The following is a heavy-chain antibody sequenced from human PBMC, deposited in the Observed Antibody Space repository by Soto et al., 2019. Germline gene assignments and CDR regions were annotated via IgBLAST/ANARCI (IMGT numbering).Heavy chain of an antibody. CDR3: AKDLQNLRYGDYDEFDY. CDR1: GFTFSSYG. J-gene: IGHJ4*02. CDR2: ISYDGSNK. Sequence: QVQLVESGGGVVQPGRSLRLSCAASGFTFSSYGMHWVRQAPGKGLEWVAVISYDGSNKYYADSVKGRFTISRDNSKKTLYLQMNSVTAEDQSVYYYAKDLQNLRYGDYDEFDYWGQGTLVTVSS. V-gene: IGHV3-30*18. D-gene: IGHD4-17*01.